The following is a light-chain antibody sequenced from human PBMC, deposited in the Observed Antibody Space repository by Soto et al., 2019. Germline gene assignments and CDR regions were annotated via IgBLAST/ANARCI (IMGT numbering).Light chain of an antibody. CDR3: HQYGGSPWYT. CDR1: QSVGRD. Sequence: EIVMTQSPATLSVSPGEGATLSCRASQSVGRDLAWYQQKPGQAPRLLIYGASTRATGIPARFTGSGSGTEFTLAINSLQSEGFAVYYCHQYGGSPWYTFGQGTRLEV. CDR2: GAS. J-gene: IGKJ2*01. V-gene: IGKV3-15*01.